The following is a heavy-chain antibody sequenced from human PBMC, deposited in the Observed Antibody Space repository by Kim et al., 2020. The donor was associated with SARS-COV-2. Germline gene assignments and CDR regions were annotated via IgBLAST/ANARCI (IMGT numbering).Heavy chain of an antibody. V-gene: IGHV3-15*01. J-gene: IGHJ6*02. CDR1: GFTFSNAW. Sequence: GGSLRLSCAASGFTFSNAWMSWVRQAPGKGLEWVGRIKSKTDGGTTDYAAPVKGRFTISRDDSKNTLYLQMNSLKTEDTAVYYCTTGGLDWNDFTYYYYGMDVWGQGTTVTVSS. CDR3: TTGGLDWNDFTYYYYGMDV. CDR2: IKSKTDGGTT. D-gene: IGHD1-1*01.